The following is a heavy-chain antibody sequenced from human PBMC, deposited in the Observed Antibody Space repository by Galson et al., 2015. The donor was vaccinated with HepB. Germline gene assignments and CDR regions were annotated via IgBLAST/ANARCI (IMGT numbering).Heavy chain of an antibody. D-gene: IGHD3-9*01. CDR2: ISAYNGNT. J-gene: IGHJ6*02. V-gene: IGHV1-18*01. Sequence: SVKVSCKASGYTFTSYGISWVRQAPGQGPEWMGWISAYNGNTNYAQKLQGRVTMTTDTSTSTAYMELRGLRSDDTAVYYCARWAGGAIFVRKGTGDGMDVWGQGTTVTVSS. CDR1: GYTFTSYG. CDR3: ARWAGGAIFVRKGTGDGMDV.